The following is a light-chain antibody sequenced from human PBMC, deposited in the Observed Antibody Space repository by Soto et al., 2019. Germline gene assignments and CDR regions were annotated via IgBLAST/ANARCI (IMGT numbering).Light chain of an antibody. V-gene: IGLV3-1*01. J-gene: IGLJ2*01. Sequence: YELTQPPSVSVSPGQTASITCSGDKLGDKYAYWYQQKPGQSPVVVIYQNTKRPSGIPERFSGSNSGSTATLTISGTQAMDEADYYCQAWDSSSVVFGGGTQLTVL. CDR1: KLGDKY. CDR2: QNT. CDR3: QAWDSSSVV.